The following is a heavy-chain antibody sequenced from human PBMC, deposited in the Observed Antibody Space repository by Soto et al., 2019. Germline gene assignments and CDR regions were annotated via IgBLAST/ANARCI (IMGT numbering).Heavy chain of an antibody. D-gene: IGHD6-19*01. J-gene: IGHJ4*02. CDR3: AKGAEPLTVAGPFGY. Sequence: GGSLRLSCAASGFTFSSYAMSWVRQAPGKGLEWVSAISGSGGSTYYADSVKGRFTISRDNSKNTLYLQMYSLRAEDTAVYYCAKGAEPLTVAGPFGYWGQGTLVTVSS. CDR2: ISGSGGST. V-gene: IGHV3-23*01. CDR1: GFTFSSYA.